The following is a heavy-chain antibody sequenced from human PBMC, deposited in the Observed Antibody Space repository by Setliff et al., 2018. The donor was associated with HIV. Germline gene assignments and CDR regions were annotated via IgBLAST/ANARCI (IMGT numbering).Heavy chain of an antibody. V-gene: IGHV4-4*09. Sequence: SETLSLTCTVSGGSISSYYWSWVRQPPGKGLEWIGYIYTSGSTNYNPSLKSRVTISVDTSKNQFSLKLSSVTAADTAVYYCARGLNSYGSGSYLPLGYWGQGTLVTVSS. CDR2: IYTSGST. CDR3: ARGLNSYGSGSYLPLGY. J-gene: IGHJ4*02. D-gene: IGHD3-10*01. CDR1: GGSISSYY.